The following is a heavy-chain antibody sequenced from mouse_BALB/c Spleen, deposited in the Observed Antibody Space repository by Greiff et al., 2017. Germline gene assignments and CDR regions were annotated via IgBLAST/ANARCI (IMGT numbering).Heavy chain of an antibody. Sequence: VQLHQSGAELVRPGTSVKISCKASGYTFTNYWLGWVKQRPGHGLEWIGDIYPGGGYTNYNEKFKGKATLTADTSSSTAYMQLSSLTSEDSAVYFCARGGGNYAMDYWGQGTSVTVSS. CDR2: IYPGGGYT. CDR1: GYTFTNYW. V-gene: IGHV1-63*02. CDR3: ARGGGNYAMDY. J-gene: IGHJ4*01.